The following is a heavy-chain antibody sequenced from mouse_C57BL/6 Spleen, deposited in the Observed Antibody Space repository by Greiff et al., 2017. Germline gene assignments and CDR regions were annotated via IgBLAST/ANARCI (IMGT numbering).Heavy chain of an antibody. CDR1: GYTFTDYY. Sequence: VQLQESGAELVRPGASVKLSCKASGYTFTDYYINWVKQRPGQGLEWIARIYPGSGNTYYNEKFKGKATLTAEKSSSTAYMQLSSLTSEDSAVYFCARGGTHMDYWGQGTSVTVSS. D-gene: IGHD3-3*01. J-gene: IGHJ4*01. CDR3: ARGGTHMDY. V-gene: IGHV1-76*01. CDR2: IYPGSGNT.